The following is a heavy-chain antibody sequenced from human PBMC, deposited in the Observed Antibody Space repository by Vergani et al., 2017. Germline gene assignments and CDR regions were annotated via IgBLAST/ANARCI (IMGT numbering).Heavy chain of an antibody. D-gene: IGHD3-10*01. Sequence: QVQLQESGPVLVKPSQTLSLTCTVSGDSIKTSTYYWSWSRQPAGKGLEWSGRIYPSGSPNYNPSLQSRVTMSVDTSKNQFSLNLRSVTAADTAIYYCARDDVYGAGVDRWGQGALVTVSS. V-gene: IGHV4-61*02. CDR3: ARDDVYGAGVDR. CDR2: IYPSGSP. CDR1: GDSIKTSTYY. J-gene: IGHJ5*02.